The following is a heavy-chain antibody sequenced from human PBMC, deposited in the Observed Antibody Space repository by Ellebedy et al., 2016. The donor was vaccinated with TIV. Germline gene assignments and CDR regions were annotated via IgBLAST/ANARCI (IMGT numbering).Heavy chain of an antibody. Sequence: GGSLRLSCAASGFIFSDYYMSWIRQAPGKGLEWISYISSSGTPIYYADSVKGRFTISRDNAKNSLDLQMNSLRADDTAVYYCARDTRFIDQRHNWFDPWGQGAQGTVSS. V-gene: IGHV3-11*01. D-gene: IGHD6-25*01. CDR3: ARDTRFIDQRHNWFDP. J-gene: IGHJ5*02. CDR2: ISSSGTPI. CDR1: GFIFSDYY.